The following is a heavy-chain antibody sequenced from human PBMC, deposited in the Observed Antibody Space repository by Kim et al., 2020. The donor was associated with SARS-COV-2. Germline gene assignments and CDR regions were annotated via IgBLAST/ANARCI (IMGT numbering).Heavy chain of an antibody. CDR1: GGSFSGYY. CDR3: ARLLGPSSPFYYYYGMAV. J-gene: IGHJ6*01. CDR2: INHSGST. Sequence: SETLSLTCAVYGGSFSGYYWSWIRQPPGKGLEWIGEINHSGSTNYNPSLKSRVTISVDTSKNQFSLKLSSVTAADTAVYYCARLLGPSSPFYYYYGMAV. D-gene: IGHD6-6*01. V-gene: IGHV4-34*01.